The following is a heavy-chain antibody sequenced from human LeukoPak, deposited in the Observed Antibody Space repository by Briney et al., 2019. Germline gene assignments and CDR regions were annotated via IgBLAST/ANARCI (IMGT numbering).Heavy chain of an antibody. J-gene: IGHJ3*02. CDR3: ARAGVVPAAINRAFDI. V-gene: IGHV4-30-4*08. CDR2: IYQNRTT. Sequence: SATLSPTCLVSGGLIISGDYYWSWLRQPPGKGLQWIGYIYQNRTTYFSPSLKGRVSISVDTSKNQFSLKLSSVTAADTAVYYCARAGVVPAAINRAFDIWGQGSVVTVSS. D-gene: IGHD2-2*02. CDR1: GGLIISGDYY.